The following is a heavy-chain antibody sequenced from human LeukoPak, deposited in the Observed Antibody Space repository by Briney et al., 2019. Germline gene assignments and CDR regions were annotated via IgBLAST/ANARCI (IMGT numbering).Heavy chain of an antibody. CDR3: ATPAGDLRYLSPVY. V-gene: IGHV1-2*02. J-gene: IGHJ4*02. Sequence: ASVKVSCKASGYTFTGYYMHWVRQAPGQGLEWMGWINPNSGGTNYAQKFQGRVTMTRDTSISTAYMELSRLRSDDTAVYYCATPAGDLRYLSPVYWGQGTLVTVSS. D-gene: IGHD3-9*01. CDR1: GYTFTGYY. CDR2: INPNSGGT.